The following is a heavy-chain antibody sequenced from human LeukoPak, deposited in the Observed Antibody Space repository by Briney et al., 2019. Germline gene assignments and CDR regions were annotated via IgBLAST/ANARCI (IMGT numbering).Heavy chain of an antibody. D-gene: IGHD5-12*01. CDR3: ARLGYSGYDYLGLDY. V-gene: IGHV1-18*01. CDR2: ISAYNGNT. Sequence: ASVKVSCKASGYTLTSYGIRWVRQAPGHGIEWMGWISAYNGNTNYAQKLQGRVTMTTDTSTSTAYMELRSLRSDDTAVYYCARLGYSGYDYLGLDYWGQGTLVTVSS. CDR1: GYTLTSYG. J-gene: IGHJ4*02.